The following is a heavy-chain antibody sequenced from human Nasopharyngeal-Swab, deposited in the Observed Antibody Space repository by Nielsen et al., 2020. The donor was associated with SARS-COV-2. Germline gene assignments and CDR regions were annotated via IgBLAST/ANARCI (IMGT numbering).Heavy chain of an antibody. D-gene: IGHD6-19*01. CDR2: IYYSGST. Sequence: WIRQPPGKGLEWIGYIYYSGSTNYNPSLKNRVTISVDTSKNQFSLKLSSVTAADTAVYYCARDRAWDSSGWDYYYGMDVWGQGTTVTVSS. CDR3: ARDRAWDSSGWDYYYGMDV. V-gene: IGHV4-59*01. J-gene: IGHJ6*02.